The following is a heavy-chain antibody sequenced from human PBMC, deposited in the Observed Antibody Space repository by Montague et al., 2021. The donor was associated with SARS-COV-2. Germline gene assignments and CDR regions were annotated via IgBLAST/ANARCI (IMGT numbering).Heavy chain of an antibody. CDR3: ARAPDVDTAMVIYYYGMDV. D-gene: IGHD5-18*01. Sequence: TLSLTCAVSVGSISGDSWYWSWMHPPAGQGLDWIVRIYTSGNTNYNPSLKSRVTISVDTSKNQFSLKLSSVTAADTAVYYCARAPDVDTAMVIYYYGMDVWGQGTTVTVSS. CDR2: IYTSGNT. V-gene: IGHV4-61*02. CDR1: VGSISGDSWY. J-gene: IGHJ6*02.